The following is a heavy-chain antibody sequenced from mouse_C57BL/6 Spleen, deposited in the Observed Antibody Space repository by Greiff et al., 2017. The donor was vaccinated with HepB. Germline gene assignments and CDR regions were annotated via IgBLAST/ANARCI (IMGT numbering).Heavy chain of an antibody. J-gene: IGHJ3*01. CDR1: GYTFTSYW. CDR2: IDPSDSYT. V-gene: IGHV1-69*01. CDR3: ARGGIAWFAY. Sequence: QVQLQQPGAELVMPGASVKLSCKASGYTFTSYWMHWVKQRPGQGLEWIGEIDPSDSYTNYNQKFKGKSTLTVDKSSSTAYMQLSSLTSEDSAVYYCARGGIAWFAYWGQGTLVTVSA.